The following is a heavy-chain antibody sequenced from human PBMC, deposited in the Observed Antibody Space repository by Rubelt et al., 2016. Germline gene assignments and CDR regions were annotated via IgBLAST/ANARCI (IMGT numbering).Heavy chain of an antibody. V-gene: IGHV3-30*18. CDR3: AKGRDYYDSSGYYPNYMDV. Sequence: EWAAVISYDGSNKYYADSVKGRFTISRDNSKNTLYLQMNSLRAEDTAVYYCAKGRDYYDSSGYYPNYMDVWGKGTTVTVSS. J-gene: IGHJ6*03. D-gene: IGHD3-22*01. CDR2: ISYDGSNK.